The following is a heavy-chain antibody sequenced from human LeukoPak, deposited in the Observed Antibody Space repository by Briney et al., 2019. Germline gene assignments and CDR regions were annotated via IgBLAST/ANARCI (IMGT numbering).Heavy chain of an antibody. Sequence: ASVKVSCKASGYTFTGYYMHWVRQAPGQGLEWMGWINPNSGGTNYAQKFRGRVTMTRDTSISTAYMELSRLRSDDTAVYYCARARGSGPLFSDAFDIWGQGTMVTVSS. CDR1: GYTFTGYY. CDR2: INPNSGGT. D-gene: IGHD6-19*01. V-gene: IGHV1-2*02. J-gene: IGHJ3*02. CDR3: ARARGSGPLFSDAFDI.